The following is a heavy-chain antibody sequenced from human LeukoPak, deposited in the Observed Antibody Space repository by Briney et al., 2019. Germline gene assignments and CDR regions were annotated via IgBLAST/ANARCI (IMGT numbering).Heavy chain of an antibody. Sequence: PGGSLRLSCAASGFTFSSYAMSWVRQAPGKGLEWVSAISGSGGSTYYADSLKGRFTISRDNSKNTLYLQMNSLRAEDTAVYYCAKDGASGWSYYFDYWDQGTLVTVSS. CDR2: ISGSGGST. J-gene: IGHJ4*02. D-gene: IGHD6-19*01. CDR3: AKDGASGWSYYFDY. V-gene: IGHV3-23*01. CDR1: GFTFSSYA.